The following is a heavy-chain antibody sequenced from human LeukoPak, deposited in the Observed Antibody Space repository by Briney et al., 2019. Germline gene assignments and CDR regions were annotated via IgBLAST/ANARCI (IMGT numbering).Heavy chain of an antibody. CDR2: ISADGGYT. Sequence: GGSLRLSCAASGFTFSTYAMNWFRQAPGKGLEWVSAISADGGYTYYADSVKGRFTMSRDNSRNTLFLQMTTLRADDTAVYYCAKRSVAGTASPYYFDYWGQGTLVTVSS. CDR3: AKRSVAGTASPYYFDY. D-gene: IGHD6-19*01. CDR1: GFTFSTYA. V-gene: IGHV3-23*01. J-gene: IGHJ4*02.